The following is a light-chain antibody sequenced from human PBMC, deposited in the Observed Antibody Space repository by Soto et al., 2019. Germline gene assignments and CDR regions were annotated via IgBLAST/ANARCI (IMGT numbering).Light chain of an antibody. CDR2: DAS. J-gene: IGKJ4*01. CDR1: QSVSSSY. CDR3: QQYGSKAFT. Sequence: EIVLTQSPATLSLSPGERATLSCGASQSVSSSYLAWYQQKPGLAPRLLIYDASSRATGISDRFSGSGSGTDFTLTIIRLESEDFAVYYCQQYGSKAFTVGGGTKVDIK. V-gene: IGKV3D-20*01.